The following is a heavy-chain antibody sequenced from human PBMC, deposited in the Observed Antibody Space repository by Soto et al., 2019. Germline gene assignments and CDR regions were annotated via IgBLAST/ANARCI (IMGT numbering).Heavy chain of an antibody. D-gene: IGHD6-19*01. J-gene: IGHJ4*02. V-gene: IGHV1-18*01. CDR2: ISANNGTT. CDR1: GGTLGSYA. Sequence: SVKVSCTDSGGTLGSYASSWVRQAPGQGLEWMGGISANNGTTNYAQKLQGRVTMTTDTSTSTAYMELRSLRSDDTAVYYCARDLAVGLVDYWGQGTLVTVSS. CDR3: ARDLAVGLVDY.